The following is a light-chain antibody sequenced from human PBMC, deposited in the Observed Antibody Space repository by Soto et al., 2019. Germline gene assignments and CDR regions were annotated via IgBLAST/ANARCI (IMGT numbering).Light chain of an antibody. CDR1: QSVSSY. V-gene: IGKV3-11*01. CDR3: QQRSNWLT. Sequence: EIVLTQSPATLSLSPGEGATLSCRASQSVSSYLAWYQQKPGQAPRLLIYDASNRATGIPARFSGSGSGTDFTLTIGSLEPEDFAVYYCQQRSNWLTFGGGTKVEIK. J-gene: IGKJ4*01. CDR2: DAS.